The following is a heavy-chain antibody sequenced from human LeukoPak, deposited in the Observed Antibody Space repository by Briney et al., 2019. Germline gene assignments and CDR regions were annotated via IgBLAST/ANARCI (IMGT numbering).Heavy chain of an antibody. Sequence: SETLSLTCTVSGGSISSSSYYWGWIRQPPGKGLEWIGSIYYSGSTYYNPSLKSRVTISVDTSKNQFSLKLSSVTAADTAVYYCAKVDTAMARLDYWGQGTLVTVSS. V-gene: IGHV4-39*01. CDR2: IYYSGST. J-gene: IGHJ4*02. CDR1: GGSISSSSYY. CDR3: AKVDTAMARLDY. D-gene: IGHD5-18*01.